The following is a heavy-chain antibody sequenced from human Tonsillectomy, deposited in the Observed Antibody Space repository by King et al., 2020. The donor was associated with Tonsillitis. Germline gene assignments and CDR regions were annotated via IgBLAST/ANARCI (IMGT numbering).Heavy chain of an antibody. V-gene: IGHV1-69*01. CDR3: ATFEAAAPTSRGALDV. CDR2: VIPHSGTA. Sequence: VQLVQSGAEVKKPGASLKVSCQASGGTFSRYAVSWVRQAPGQGLEWMGGVIPHSGTATYAQKFQGKVTMTADASTSTVYMELSGLRSEDTAVYFCATFEAAAPTSRGALDVWGQGTMVTVSS. D-gene: IGHD6-19*01. CDR1: GGTFSRYA. J-gene: IGHJ6*02.